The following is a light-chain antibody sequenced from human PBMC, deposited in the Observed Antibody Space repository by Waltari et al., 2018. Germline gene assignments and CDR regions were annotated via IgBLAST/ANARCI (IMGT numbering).Light chain of an antibody. V-gene: IGLV1-47*01. CDR3: AAWDDSLSGWV. CDR1: SSNIGSNY. J-gene: IGLJ3*02. CDR2: KNS. Sequence: QSVLTQPPSASGTPGQRVTISCSGNSSNIGSNYVYWYQQLPRTAPKLLIYKNSQQPSGVPDRFSGSKSGTAAPLAISGLRSEDEADYFGAAWDDSLSGWVFGGGTKLTVL.